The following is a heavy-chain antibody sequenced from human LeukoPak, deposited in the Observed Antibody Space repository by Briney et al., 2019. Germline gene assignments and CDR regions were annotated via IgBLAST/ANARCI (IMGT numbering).Heavy chain of an antibody. D-gene: IGHD6-13*01. CDR3: AKYSSWYPDYFDY. V-gene: IGHV3-23*01. CDR1: GFTFSSYA. CDR2: ISGSGGST. Sequence: PGGSLRLSCAASGFTFSSYAMSWVRQAPGKGLEWVSAISGSGGSTYYADSVKGRFTISRDNSKNTLYLQKNSLRAEDTAVYYCAKYSSWYPDYFDYWGQGTLVTVSS. J-gene: IGHJ4*02.